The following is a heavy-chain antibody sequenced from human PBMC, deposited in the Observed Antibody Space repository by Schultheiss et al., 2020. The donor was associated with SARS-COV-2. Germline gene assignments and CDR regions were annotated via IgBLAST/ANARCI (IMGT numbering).Heavy chain of an antibody. D-gene: IGHD3-10*01. J-gene: IGHJ4*02. CDR2: ISAYNGNT. CDR3: ASSWPLGSGSYHPVGY. Sequence: ASVKVSCKASGYTFTSYDINWVRQATGQGLEWMGWISAYNGNTNYAQKLQGRVTITADESTSTAYMELSSLRSEDTAVYYCASSWPLGSGSYHPVGYWGQGTLVTVSS. V-gene: IGHV1-18*01. CDR1: GYTFTSYD.